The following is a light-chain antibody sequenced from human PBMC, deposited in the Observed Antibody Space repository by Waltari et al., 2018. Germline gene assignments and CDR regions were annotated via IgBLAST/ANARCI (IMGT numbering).Light chain of an antibody. J-gene: IGKJ1*01. Sequence: EIVLTQSQATLSLSQGERATLPCRASQSVDNYLLWYQQKPGQTPRLVMHHASNRATGIPTRFSGSGSGTVFTLTISSLEPEDFAVYYCHQRSNWLTWTFGQGTKVEIK. CDR1: QSVDNY. V-gene: IGKV3-11*01. CDR3: HQRSNWLTWT. CDR2: HAS.